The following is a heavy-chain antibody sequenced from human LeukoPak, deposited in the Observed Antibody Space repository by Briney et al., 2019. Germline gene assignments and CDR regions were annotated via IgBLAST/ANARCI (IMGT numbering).Heavy chain of an antibody. V-gene: IGHV3-21*01. CDR1: GFTFSSYS. CDR2: ISSSSSYI. Sequence: GGSLRLSCAASGFTFSSYSMNWVRQAPGKGLEWVSSISSSSSYIYYADSVKGRFTISRDNAKDSLYLQMNSLRAEDTAVYYCARAYYYDSSGHPAFDYWGQGTLVTVSS. D-gene: IGHD3-22*01. CDR3: ARAYYYDSSGHPAFDY. J-gene: IGHJ4*02.